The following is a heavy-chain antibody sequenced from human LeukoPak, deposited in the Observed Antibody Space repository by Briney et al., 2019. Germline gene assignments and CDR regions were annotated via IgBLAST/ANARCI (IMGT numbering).Heavy chain of an antibody. CDR1: GFTVRNNY. CDR2: IYSDGST. CDR3: ARDPPAVASNTYG. V-gene: IGHV3-66*01. D-gene: IGHD6-13*01. Sequence: PGGSLRLSCAASGFTVRNNYMNWVRQAPRKGLEWVSLIYSDGSTYYADSVRGRFTIPRDNSENTLYLQMNSLRVEDTAMYYCARDPPAVASNTYGWGQGTLVTVSS. J-gene: IGHJ4*02.